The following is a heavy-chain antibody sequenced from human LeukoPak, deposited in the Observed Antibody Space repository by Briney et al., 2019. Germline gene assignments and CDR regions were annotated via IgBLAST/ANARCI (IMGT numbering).Heavy chain of an antibody. J-gene: IGHJ3*02. Sequence: GRSLRLSCAASGFTFSSYSMNWVRQAPGKGLEWVANIKQDGSEKYYVDSVKGRFTISRDNSKNTLYLQMNSLRAEDTAVYYCARGLTSMIVVEYAFDIWGQGTMVTVSS. CDR3: ARGLTSMIVVEYAFDI. CDR2: IKQDGSEK. CDR1: GFTFSSYS. D-gene: IGHD3-22*01. V-gene: IGHV3-7*03.